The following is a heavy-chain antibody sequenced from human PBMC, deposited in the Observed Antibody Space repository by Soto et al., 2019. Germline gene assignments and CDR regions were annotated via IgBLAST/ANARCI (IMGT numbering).Heavy chain of an antibody. Sequence: QVQLVQSGAEVKKPGSSVKVSCKDSGGTFSSYAISWVRQAPGQGLEWMGGIIPISDTTNYAQKFQGRVTITADESTSTAYMELSSLRSEDTAVYYCARSQGSSTSLEIYYYYYYSIDVWGQGTTVTVSS. CDR1: GGTFSSYA. V-gene: IGHV1-69*01. CDR2: IIPISDTT. D-gene: IGHD2-2*01. CDR3: ARSQGSSTSLEIYYYYYYSIDV. J-gene: IGHJ6*02.